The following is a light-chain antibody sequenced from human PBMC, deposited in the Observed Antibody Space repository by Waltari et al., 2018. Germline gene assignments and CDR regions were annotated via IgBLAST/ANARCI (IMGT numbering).Light chain of an antibody. CDR3: QQYKTFPLT. J-gene: IGKJ4*01. CDR1: QGFNKF. CDR2: GAS. Sequence: DIQMTQSSSSLGASVGDRVTITCRASQGFNKFLAWFRQKPGKAPESLIYGASSLQSGVPSRFRGSGSGTDFTLTISSLQPEDFASYYCQQYKTFPLTFGGGTKVEIK. V-gene: IGKV1-16*01.